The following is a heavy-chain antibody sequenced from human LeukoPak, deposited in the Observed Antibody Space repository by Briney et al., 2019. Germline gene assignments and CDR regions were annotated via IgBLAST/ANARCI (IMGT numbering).Heavy chain of an antibody. V-gene: IGHV3-15*01. Sequence: GGSLRLSCAASGFTFSNAWMSWVRQAPGKGLEWVGRIKSKTDGGTTDYAAPVKGRFTISRDDSKNTLYLQMNSLKTEDTAVYYCTTGYYGSGSYYPLVYYYGMDVWGKGTTVTVSP. D-gene: IGHD3-10*01. CDR2: IKSKTDGGTT. J-gene: IGHJ6*04. CDR1: GFTFSNAW. CDR3: TTGYYGSGSYYPLVYYYGMDV.